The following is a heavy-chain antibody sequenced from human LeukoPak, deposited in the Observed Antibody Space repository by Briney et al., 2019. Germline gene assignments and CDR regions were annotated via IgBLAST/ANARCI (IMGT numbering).Heavy chain of an antibody. CDR2: ISGNSATI. CDR1: GFTFSKYP. J-gene: IGHJ3*02. CDR3: VTKLYVGHTHAFDI. Sequence: LAGGSLRLSCTASGFTFSKYPINFVRQAPGKGLDWDSAISGNSATIYYADAVRGRFTISRDNSKNTAYLQMNSLRAEDTALYYCVTKLYVGHTHAFDIWGQGTMVTVSP. V-gene: IGHV3-23*01. D-gene: IGHD3-16*01.